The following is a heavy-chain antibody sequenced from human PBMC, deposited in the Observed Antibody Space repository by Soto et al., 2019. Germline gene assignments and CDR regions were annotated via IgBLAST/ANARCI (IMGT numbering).Heavy chain of an antibody. CDR2: IWYDGSNK. V-gene: IGHV3-33*01. Sequence: PGGSLRLSCAASGFTFSSYGMHWVRQAPGKXLEWVAVIWYDGSNKYYADSVKGRFTISRDNSKNTLYLQMNSLRAEDTAVYYCARDPLAWPNYYYSGMDVLGQGATVTVSS. D-gene: IGHD5-12*01. CDR3: ARDPLAWPNYYYSGMDV. CDR1: GFTFSSYG. J-gene: IGHJ6*02.